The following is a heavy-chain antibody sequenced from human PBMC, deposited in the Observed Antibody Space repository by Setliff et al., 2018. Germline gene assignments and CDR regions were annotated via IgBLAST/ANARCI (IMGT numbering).Heavy chain of an antibody. Sequence: ASVKVSCKASGYTFTGYYMHWVRQAPGQGLEWMGRIHPNSGGTNYAQKFQGRVTMTRDTSISTAYMELSRLRSDDTAVYYCARGGGSGSLYDAFDIWGQGTMVTVSS. CDR3: ARGGGSGSLYDAFDI. CDR2: IHPNSGGT. D-gene: IGHD6-13*01. V-gene: IGHV1-2*06. J-gene: IGHJ3*02. CDR1: GYTFTGYY.